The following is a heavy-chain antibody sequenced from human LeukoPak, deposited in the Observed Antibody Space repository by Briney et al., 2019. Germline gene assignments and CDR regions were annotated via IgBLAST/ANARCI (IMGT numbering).Heavy chain of an antibody. Sequence: GGSLRLSCAASGFTFSSYGMSWVRQAPGKGLEWVSAISGSGGSTYYADSVSGRFTISRDNSKNTLYLQMNSLRAEDTAVYYCARDQGILLWFGELYYWGQGTLVTVSS. CDR2: ISGSGGST. V-gene: IGHV3-23*01. CDR3: ARDQGILLWFGELYY. D-gene: IGHD3-10*01. J-gene: IGHJ4*02. CDR1: GFTFSSYG.